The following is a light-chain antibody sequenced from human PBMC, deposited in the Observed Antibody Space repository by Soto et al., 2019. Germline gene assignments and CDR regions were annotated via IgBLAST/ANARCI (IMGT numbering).Light chain of an antibody. CDR1: ASDVGVYNY. CDR2: EVT. Sequence: QSALTQPPSASGSLGQSVPISCTGTASDVGVYNYVSWYQQHPGRASKLMIYEVTKRPSGVPDRFSGSKSGNTASLTVSGLQAEDEADYYCSSYAGSSTLYVFGTGTKVTVL. CDR3: SSYAGSSTLYV. V-gene: IGLV2-8*01. J-gene: IGLJ1*01.